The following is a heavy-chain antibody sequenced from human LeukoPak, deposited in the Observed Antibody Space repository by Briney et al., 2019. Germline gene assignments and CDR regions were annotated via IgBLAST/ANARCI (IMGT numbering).Heavy chain of an antibody. CDR1: GFTFSSYA. J-gene: IGHJ3*02. V-gene: IGHV3-23*01. CDR3: AKDRKPLDAFDI. CDR2: INGSGGST. Sequence: GGSLRLSCAVSGFTFSSYAMSWVRQAPGKGLEWVSDINGSGGSTYCADSVKGRFTISRDNSKNTLYLQMNSLRAEDTAVYYCAKDRKPLDAFDIWGQGTMVTVSS. D-gene: IGHD1-14*01.